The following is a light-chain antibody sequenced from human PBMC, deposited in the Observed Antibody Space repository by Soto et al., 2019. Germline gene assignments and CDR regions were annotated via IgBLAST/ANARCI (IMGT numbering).Light chain of an antibody. CDR1: SSDVGGYNY. CDR3: SSYTTSNTRQIV. J-gene: IGLJ1*01. V-gene: IGLV2-11*01. CDR2: DVS. Sequence: QSALTQPRSVSGSPGQPVTISCTGTSSDVGGYNYVSWYQQHPGKAPKFMIYDVSKRPSGVSNRFSGSKSGNTASLTISGLQAEDEADYYCSSYTTSNTRQIVFGTGTKVTVL.